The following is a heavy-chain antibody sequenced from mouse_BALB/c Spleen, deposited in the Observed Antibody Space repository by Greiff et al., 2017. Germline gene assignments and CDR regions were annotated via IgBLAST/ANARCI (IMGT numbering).Heavy chain of an antibody. Sequence: QVQLQQSGPGLVAPSQSLSITCTVSGFSLTSYDISWIRQPPGKGLEWLGVIWTGGGTNYNSAFMSRLSISKDNSKSQVFLKMNSLQTDDTAIYYCVRGGIMGMDYWGQGTSVTVSS. CDR1: GFSLTSYD. V-gene: IGHV2-9-2*01. CDR3: VRGGIMGMDY. CDR2: IWTGGGT. J-gene: IGHJ4*01. D-gene: IGHD1-1*02.